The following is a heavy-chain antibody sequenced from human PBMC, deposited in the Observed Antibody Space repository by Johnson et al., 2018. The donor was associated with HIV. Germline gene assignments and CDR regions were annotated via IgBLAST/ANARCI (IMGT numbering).Heavy chain of an antibody. V-gene: IGHV3-33*01. CDR1: GFTFSSYG. D-gene: IGHD2-2*03. Sequence: VLLVESGGGVVQPGRSLRLSCAASGFTFSSYGMHWVRQAPGKGLEWVAVIWYDGSNKYYADSVKGRFTISRDNSKNSLYLQMNSLRAEDTAVYYCARDHGYCSSTSCYGDDAFDIWGQGTMVTVSS. J-gene: IGHJ3*02. CDR3: ARDHGYCSSTSCYGDDAFDI. CDR2: IWYDGSNK.